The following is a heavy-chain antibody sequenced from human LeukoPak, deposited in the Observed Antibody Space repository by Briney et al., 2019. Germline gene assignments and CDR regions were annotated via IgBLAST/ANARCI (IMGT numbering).Heavy chain of an antibody. Sequence: ASVKVSCKASGGTFSSYAISWVRQAPGQGLEWMGRIIPILGIANYAQKFQGRVTITADKSTSTAYMELSSLRSGDTAVYYCARGGIQLLGLFDYWGQGTLVTVSS. J-gene: IGHJ4*02. CDR1: GGTFSSYA. CDR2: IIPILGIA. CDR3: ARGGIQLLGLFDY. V-gene: IGHV1-69*04. D-gene: IGHD5-18*01.